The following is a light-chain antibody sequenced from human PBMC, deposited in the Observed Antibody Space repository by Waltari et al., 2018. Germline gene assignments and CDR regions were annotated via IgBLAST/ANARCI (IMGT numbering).Light chain of an antibody. CDR3: QQYNSYPWT. CDR1: QSISSW. CDR2: RAS. V-gene: IGKV1-5*03. Sequence: DIQMTQSPSTLSASVGDSVTITRRASQSISSWLAWYQQKPGRPPKLRIYRASNLESGVPSRFGGSGSGTQFTLTISSLQPDDFATYYCQQYNSYPWTFGQGTKVEIK. J-gene: IGKJ1*01.